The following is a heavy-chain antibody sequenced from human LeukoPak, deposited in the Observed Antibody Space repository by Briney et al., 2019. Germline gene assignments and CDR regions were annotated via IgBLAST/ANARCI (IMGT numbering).Heavy chain of an antibody. CDR1: GFNFNDYH. J-gene: IGHJ5*02. Sequence: GGSLRLSCAASGFNFNDYHMSWIRQAPGKGLEWVSYITTGRTLSYADSVKGRFTISRDNAKNSLFLQMKSLRVEDTAVYYCARVVSSRSTVGFDPWGQGTLVTVSS. CDR3: ARVVSSRSTVGFDP. V-gene: IGHV3-11*04. CDR2: ITTGRTL. D-gene: IGHD5/OR15-5a*01.